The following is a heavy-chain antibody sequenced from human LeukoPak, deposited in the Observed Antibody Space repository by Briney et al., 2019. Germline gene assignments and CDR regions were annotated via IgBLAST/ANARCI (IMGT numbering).Heavy chain of an antibody. J-gene: IGHJ4*02. CDR1: GGSISSGDYY. CDR2: IYYSGST. D-gene: IGHD3-10*01. CDR3: ARAGPKALKPPRGYFDY. Sequence: PSETLSLTCTVSGGSISSGDYYWSWIRQPPGKGLEWIGYIYYSGSTYYNPSLKSRVTISVDTSKNQFSLKLSSVTAADTAVYYCARAGPKALKPPRGYFDYWGQGTLVTVSS. V-gene: IGHV4-30-4*02.